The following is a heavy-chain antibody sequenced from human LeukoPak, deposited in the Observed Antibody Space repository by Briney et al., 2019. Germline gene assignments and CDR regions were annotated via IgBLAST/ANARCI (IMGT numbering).Heavy chain of an antibody. CDR2: MNPNSGNT. Sequence: ASVKVSCKASGYTFTSYDINWVRQATGQGLEWMGWMNPNSGNTGYAQKFQGRVTITADESTSTAYMELSSLRSEDTAVYYCARAPTIFGVVHFDYWGQGTLVTVSS. J-gene: IGHJ4*02. CDR3: ARAPTIFGVVHFDY. D-gene: IGHD3-3*01. CDR1: GYTFTSYD. V-gene: IGHV1-8*01.